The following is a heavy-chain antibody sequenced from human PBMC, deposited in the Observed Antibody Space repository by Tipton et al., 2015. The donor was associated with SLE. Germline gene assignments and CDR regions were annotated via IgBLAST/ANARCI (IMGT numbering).Heavy chain of an antibody. CDR3: AKVGITDDY. CDR2: IYYSGSA. V-gene: IGHV4-59*01. D-gene: IGHD3-16*01. CDR1: GGSISSSY. J-gene: IGHJ4*02. Sequence: LRLSCTVSGGSISSSYWSWIRQPPGKGLEWLGYIYYSGSANYNPSLKSRLTISADTSKNQFSLKLRSVTAADTAFYYCAKVGITDDYWGQGTLVTVSS.